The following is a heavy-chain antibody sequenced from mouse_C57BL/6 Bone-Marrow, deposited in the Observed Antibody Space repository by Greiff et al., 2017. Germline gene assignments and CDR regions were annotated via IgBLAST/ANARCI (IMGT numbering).Heavy chain of an antibody. CDR1: GYSFTGYY. Sequence: EVQLQQSGPELVKPGASVKISCKASGYSFTGYYMNWVKQSPEKSLEWIGEINPSTGGTTYNQKFKAKATLTVDKSSSTAYMQLKGLTSEDSAVYYCARGRYSNYVAYWGQGTTLTVSS. CDR2: INPSTGGT. CDR3: ARGRYSNYVAY. V-gene: IGHV1-42*01. J-gene: IGHJ2*01. D-gene: IGHD2-5*01.